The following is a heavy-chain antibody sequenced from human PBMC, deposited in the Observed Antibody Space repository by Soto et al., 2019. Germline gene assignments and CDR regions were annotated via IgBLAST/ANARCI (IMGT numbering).Heavy chain of an antibody. Sequence: QVQLVESGGGVVQPGRSLRLSCAASGFTFSSYGMHWVRQAPGKGLEWVAVIWYDGRNKDYADSVKGPFTISRDNSKNSLYLQMNSLRAEDTAVYYCARGDYASGVDYWGQGTLVTVSS. CDR2: IWYDGRNK. J-gene: IGHJ4*02. V-gene: IGHV3-33*01. CDR3: ARGDYASGVDY. CDR1: GFTFSSYG. D-gene: IGHD3-10*01.